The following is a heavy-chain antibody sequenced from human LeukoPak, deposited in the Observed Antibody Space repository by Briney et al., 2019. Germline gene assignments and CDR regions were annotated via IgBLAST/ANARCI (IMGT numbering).Heavy chain of an antibody. CDR3: ARATITMIVVEAFDI. J-gene: IGHJ3*02. CDR1: GFTFTDYT. Sequence: GGSLRLSCAASGFTFTDYTMHWVRQAPGKGLEWVSAISGSGGSTYYADSVKGRFTISRDNSKNTLYLQMNSLRAEDTAVYYCARATITMIVVEAFDIWGQGTMVTVSS. CDR2: ISGSGGST. V-gene: IGHV3-23*01. D-gene: IGHD3-22*01.